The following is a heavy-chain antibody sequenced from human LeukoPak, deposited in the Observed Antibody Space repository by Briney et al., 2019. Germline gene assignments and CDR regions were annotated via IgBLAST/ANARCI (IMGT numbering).Heavy chain of an antibody. J-gene: IGHJ5*02. CDR1: GGSITSYY. CDR2: IYYSGST. CDR3: ARAVYTWAWFDP. D-gene: IGHD2-2*02. Sequence: SETLSLTCTVSGGSITSYYWSWIRQPPGKGLEWIGYIYYSGSTNYNPSLKSRATISVDTSKNQFSLKLSSVTAADTAVYYCARAVYTWAWFDPWGQGTLVTVSS. V-gene: IGHV4-59*01.